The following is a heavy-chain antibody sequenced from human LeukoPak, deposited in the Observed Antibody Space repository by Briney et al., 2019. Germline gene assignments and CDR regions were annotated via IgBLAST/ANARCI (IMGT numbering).Heavy chain of an antibody. CDR2: ISAYNGNT. Sequence: GASVKVSCKASGYTFTSYGISWVRQAPGQGLEWMGWISAYNGNTNYAQKLQGRVTKTTDTSTSTAYMELRSLRSDDTALYYCTRDPAHYLRNGFYESWGQGTLVTVSS. D-gene: IGHD5/OR15-5a*01. J-gene: IGHJ1*01. CDR1: GYTFTSYG. CDR3: TRDPAHYLRNGFYES. V-gene: IGHV1-18*01.